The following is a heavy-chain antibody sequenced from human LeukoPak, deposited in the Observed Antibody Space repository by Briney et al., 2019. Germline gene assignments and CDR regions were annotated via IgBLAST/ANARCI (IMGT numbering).Heavy chain of an antibody. CDR3: ARGLGYCSGGSCYADYYYYYYGMDV. D-gene: IGHD2-15*01. Sequence: YIYYADSVKGRFTISRDNAKNSLYLQMNSLRAEDTAVYYCARGLGYCSGGSCYADYYYYYYGMDVWGQRTTVTVSS. V-gene: IGHV3-21*01. J-gene: IGHJ6*02. CDR2: YI.